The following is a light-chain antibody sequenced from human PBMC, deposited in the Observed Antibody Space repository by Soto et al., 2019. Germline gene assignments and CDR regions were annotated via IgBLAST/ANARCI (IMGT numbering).Light chain of an antibody. CDR1: SSNIGATYN. Sequence: QSVLTQPPSVSGAPGQTVTISCTGSSSNIGATYNAHWYQHLPGTAPKLLIYDNTNRPSGVPDRFSGSKSGTSASLAITGLQADDEAAYYCQSYDSSLRGVVFGGGTKLTVL. V-gene: IGLV1-40*01. CDR3: QSYDSSLRGVV. CDR2: DNT. J-gene: IGLJ2*01.